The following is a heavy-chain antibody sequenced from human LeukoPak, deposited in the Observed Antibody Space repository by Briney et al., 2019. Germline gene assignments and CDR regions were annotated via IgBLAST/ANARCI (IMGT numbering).Heavy chain of an antibody. V-gene: IGHV3-13*01. Sequence: GGSLRLSCAASGFSFSSYDMYWVRQATGKGLEWVSAIAVAGDTYYPGSVKGRFTISRDNAKNSSYLQMNSLRVGDTAVYYCARERGSGSAGYDVLDMWGQGTMVTVSS. CDR3: ARERGSGSAGYDVLDM. J-gene: IGHJ3*02. D-gene: IGHD3-10*01. CDR2: IAVAGDT. CDR1: GFSFSSYD.